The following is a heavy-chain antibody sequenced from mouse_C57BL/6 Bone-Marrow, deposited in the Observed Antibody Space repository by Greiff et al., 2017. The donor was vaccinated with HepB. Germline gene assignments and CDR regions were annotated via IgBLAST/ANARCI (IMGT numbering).Heavy chain of an antibody. CDR1: GYAFTNYL. Sequence: VQRVESGAELVRPGTSVKVSCKASGYAFTNYLIEWVKQRPEQGLEWIGVINPGSGGTNYNEKFKGKATLTADKSSSTAYMQLSSLTSEDSAVYFCARRDYALYYFDYWGQGTTLTVSS. CDR3: ARRDYALYYFDY. J-gene: IGHJ2*01. D-gene: IGHD1-1*02. CDR2: INPGSGGT. V-gene: IGHV1-54*01.